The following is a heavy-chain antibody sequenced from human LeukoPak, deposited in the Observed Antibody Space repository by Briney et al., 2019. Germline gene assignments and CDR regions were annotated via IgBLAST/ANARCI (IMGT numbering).Heavy chain of an antibody. CDR2: INHSGNR. CDR1: GGSFSGFY. J-gene: IGHJ6*03. V-gene: IGHV4-34*01. CDR3: ARFGFEYDIGSGIHFYYMDV. D-gene: IGHD3-10*01. Sequence: SETLSLTCGVSGGSFSGFYWSWIRQSPGKGLEWIGEINHSGNRKSNPSLKNRLTMSVDTSKKHVSLNLTSVTAADTAVYYCARFGFEYDIGSGIHFYYMDVWGTGTTVTVSS.